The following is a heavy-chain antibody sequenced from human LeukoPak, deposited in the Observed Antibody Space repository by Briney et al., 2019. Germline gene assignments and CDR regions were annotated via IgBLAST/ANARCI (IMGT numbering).Heavy chain of an antibody. CDR3: TRVTGYSSGWYGANDYYYYYMDV. J-gene: IGHJ6*03. CDR1: GFTFSGSA. Sequence: GGSLRLSCAASGFTFSGSAMHWVRQASGKGLEWVGRIRSKANSYATAYAASVKGRFTISRDDSKNTAYLQMNSLKTEDTAVYYCTRVTGYSSGWYGANDYYYYYMDVWGKGTTVTVSS. V-gene: IGHV3-73*01. CDR2: IRSKANSYAT. D-gene: IGHD6-19*01.